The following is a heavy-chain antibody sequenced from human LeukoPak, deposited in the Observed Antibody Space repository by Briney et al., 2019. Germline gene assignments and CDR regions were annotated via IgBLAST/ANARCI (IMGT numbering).Heavy chain of an antibody. D-gene: IGHD3-22*01. V-gene: IGHV4-59*01. CDR2: IHYSGST. J-gene: IGHJ3*02. CDR1: GGSISTYY. Sequence: SETLSLTCAVSGGSISTYYWSWIRQPPGKGLERTGYIHYSGSTNYNPSLKSRVTILVDTSKNQFSLRLSSVTAADTAVYYCARGGLDSNGYWTAFDIWGQGTMVTVSS. CDR3: ARGGLDSNGYWTAFDI.